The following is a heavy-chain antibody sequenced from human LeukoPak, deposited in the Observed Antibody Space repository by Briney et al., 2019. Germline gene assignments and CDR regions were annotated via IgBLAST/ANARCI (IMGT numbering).Heavy chain of an antibody. CDR2: IIPIFGTA. CDR1: GGTFSSYG. J-gene: IGHJ3*02. D-gene: IGHD2/OR15-2a*01. Sequence: ASVKVSCKASGGTFSSYGISWVRQAPGQGLEWMGRIIPIFGTANYAQKFQGRVTITTDESTSTAYMELSSLRSEDTAVYYCARDQPIGGAFDIWGQGTMVTVSS. CDR3: ARDQPIGGAFDI. V-gene: IGHV1-69*05.